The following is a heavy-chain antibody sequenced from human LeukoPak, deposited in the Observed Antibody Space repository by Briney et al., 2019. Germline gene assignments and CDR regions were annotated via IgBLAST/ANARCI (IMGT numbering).Heavy chain of an antibody. D-gene: IGHD1-26*01. V-gene: IGHV5-51*01. Sequence: GESLKISCKGSGYSFTNYWIGWVRQMPGKGLKWMGIIYPGDSDARYSPSFQGQVTISADKSISTAYLQWSSLKASDTAMYYCARSHSGSLYNWFDPWGQGTLVTVSS. J-gene: IGHJ5*02. CDR3: ARSHSGSLYNWFDP. CDR1: GYSFTNYW. CDR2: IYPGDSDA.